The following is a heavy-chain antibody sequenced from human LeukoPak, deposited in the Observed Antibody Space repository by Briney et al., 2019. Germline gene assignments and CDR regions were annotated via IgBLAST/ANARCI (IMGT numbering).Heavy chain of an antibody. CDR3: ARPGEYGNQYFQH. V-gene: IGHV4-39*01. CDR2: IYYSGST. CDR1: GGSISSSSYY. D-gene: IGHD2/OR15-2a*01. J-gene: IGHJ1*01. Sequence: SETLSLTCTVSGGSISSSSYYWGWIRQPPGKGLEWIGSIYYSGSTYYNPSLKSRVTISVDTSKNQSSLKLSSVTAADTAVYYRARPGEYGNQYFQHWGQGTLVTVSS.